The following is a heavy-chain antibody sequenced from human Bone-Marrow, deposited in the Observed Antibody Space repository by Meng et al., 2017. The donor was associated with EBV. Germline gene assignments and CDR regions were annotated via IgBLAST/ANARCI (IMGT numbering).Heavy chain of an antibody. V-gene: IGHV1-3*01. CDR1: GYTFTDDP. Sequence: QVQLVQSGAEVKKPXXPXTXXCXXSGYTFTDDPIHWVRQAPGQSLEWVGWITAANGVTKYSQRIQDRVTITRDTSASTVYLQLSSLKSEDTGTYYCARFASPPDILTGFLDHWGQGTLVTVSS. D-gene: IGHD3-9*01. CDR3: ARFASPPDILTGFLDH. J-gene: IGHJ4*02. CDR2: ITAANGVT.